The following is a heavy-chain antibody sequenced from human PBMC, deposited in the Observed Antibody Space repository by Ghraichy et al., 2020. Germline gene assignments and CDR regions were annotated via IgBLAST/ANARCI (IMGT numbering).Heavy chain of an antibody. D-gene: IGHD1-26*01. CDR2: IYSGGST. V-gene: IGHV3-53*01. CDR1: GFNVRTNY. Sequence: GGSLRLSCAVSGFNVRTNYMNWVRQAPGKGLEWVSIIYSGGSTFYADSVKGRFTISRDNSKNTVYLQMNSLRAEDSAIYYCASGSYGDYWGQGTLVTVSS. CDR3: ASGSYGDY. J-gene: IGHJ4*02.